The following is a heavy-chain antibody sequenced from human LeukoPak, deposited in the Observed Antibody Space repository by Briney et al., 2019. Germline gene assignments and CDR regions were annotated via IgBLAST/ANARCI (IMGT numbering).Heavy chain of an antibody. V-gene: IGHV1-69*13. D-gene: IGHD6-19*01. J-gene: IGHJ4*02. Sequence: GASVKVSCTASGGTFSSYAISWVRQAPGQGLEWMGGIIPIFGTANYAQKFQGRVTITADESTSTAYMELSSLRSEDTAVYYCAREVPSSGWLDYWGQGTLVTVSS. CDR1: GGTFSSYA. CDR2: IIPIFGTA. CDR3: AREVPSSGWLDY.